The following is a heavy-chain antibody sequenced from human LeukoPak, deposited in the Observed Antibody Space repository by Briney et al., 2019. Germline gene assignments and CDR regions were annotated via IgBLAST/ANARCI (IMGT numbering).Heavy chain of an antibody. D-gene: IGHD5-12*01. CDR1: GGSISSSDYY. J-gene: IGHJ6*03. V-gene: IGHV4-39*07. CDR2: VHHSGSS. CDR3: ARGKGSGYGYYYYYYMDV. Sequence: SETLSLTCTVSGGSISSSDYYWGWIRQPPGKGLEWIGSVHHSGSSYYNPSLKSRFTMSIDTSKNQFSLKLSSVTAADTAVYYCARGKGSGYGYYYYYYMDVWGKGTTVTVSS.